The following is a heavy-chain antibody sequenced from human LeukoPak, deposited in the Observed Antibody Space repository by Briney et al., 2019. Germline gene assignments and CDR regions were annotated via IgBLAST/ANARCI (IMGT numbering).Heavy chain of an antibody. CDR1: GFTFSSYA. Sequence: GGSLRLSCAASGFTFSSYAMSWVREAPARGLEWVSSLRGNGDTFYADSVKGRFTLSRDESRNTVYLRLNNLRVEDTAVYYCARASWVSSADAVLWGQGTVVTVSS. J-gene: IGHJ4*02. V-gene: IGHV3-23*01. CDR2: LRGNGDT. D-gene: IGHD3-16*01. CDR3: ARASWVSSADAVL.